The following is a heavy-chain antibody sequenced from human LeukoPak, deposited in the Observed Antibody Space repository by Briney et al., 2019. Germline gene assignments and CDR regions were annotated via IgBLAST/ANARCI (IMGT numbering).Heavy chain of an antibody. CDR2: ISAYNGNT. J-gene: IGHJ4*02. CDR1: GGTFSSYA. CDR3: ARDPRIAVAGTDY. V-gene: IGHV1-18*01. Sequence: GASVKVSCKASGGTFSSYAISWVRQAPGQGLEWMGWISAYNGNTNYAQKLQGRVTMTTDTSTSTAYMELRSLRSDDTAVYYCARDPRIAVAGTDYWGQGTLVTVSS. D-gene: IGHD6-19*01.